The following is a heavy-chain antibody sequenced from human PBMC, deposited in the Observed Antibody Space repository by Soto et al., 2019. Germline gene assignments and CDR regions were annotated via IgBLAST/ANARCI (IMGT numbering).Heavy chain of an antibody. Sequence: GGSLRLSCAASGFTFSSYCMHWVRQAPGKGVEWVAVLSYDGSNKYYADSVKGRFNISRDNSKNTLYLQMNSLRAEDTAVYYCAKDGDAEDIVVVVAARRNYYMDGWGKGTTVTVSS. V-gene: IGHV3-30*18. D-gene: IGHD2-15*01. CDR3: AKDGDAEDIVVVVAARRNYYMDG. J-gene: IGHJ6*03. CDR2: LSYDGSNK. CDR1: GFTFSSYC.